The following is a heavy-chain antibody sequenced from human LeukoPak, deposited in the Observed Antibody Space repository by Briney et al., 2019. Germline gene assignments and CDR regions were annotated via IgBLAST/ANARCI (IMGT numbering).Heavy chain of an antibody. CDR1: GFTFGDYA. Sequence: GGSLRLSCTASGFTFGDYATSWFRQAPGKGLEWVGFIRSKAYGGTTEYAASVKGRFIISRDDSKSIAYLQMNSLKTEDTAVYYCSREDSGWFYYFDYWGQGTLVTVSS. D-gene: IGHD6-13*01. CDR2: IRSKAYGGTT. J-gene: IGHJ4*02. CDR3: SREDSGWFYYFDY. V-gene: IGHV3-49*03.